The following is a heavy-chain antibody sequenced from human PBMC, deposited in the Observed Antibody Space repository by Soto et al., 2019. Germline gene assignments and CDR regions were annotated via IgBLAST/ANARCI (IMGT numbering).Heavy chain of an antibody. CDR1: GFTFSSYA. J-gene: IGHJ4*02. Sequence: GGSLRLSCAASGFTFSSYAMHWVRQAPGKGLEYVSAISSNGDSTYYANSVKGRFNISRDNSKNTMYLKMGSLRAEDMEIKYCASDSLVGVSWPRGAIDYWGQGTLVTVSS. D-gene: IGHD2-15*01. CDR2: ISSNGDST. CDR3: ASDSLVGVSWPRGAIDY. V-gene: IGHV3-64*01.